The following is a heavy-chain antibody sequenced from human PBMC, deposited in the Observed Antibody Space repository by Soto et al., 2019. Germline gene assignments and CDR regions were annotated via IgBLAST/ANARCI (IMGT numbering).Heavy chain of an antibody. CDR3: AGSDSGGINWFDP. CDR2: ISSDGSSK. J-gene: IGHJ5*02. V-gene: IGHV3-30-3*01. Sequence: QVRLVESGGGVVQPGRSLTLSCAASGFMFSNYAMHWIRQAPGKGLEWVALISSDGSSKFYADSVKGRLTISRDNSINTPYLQLNSLRAEETALYYCAGSDSGGINWFDPWGQGTLVIVSS. CDR1: GFMFSNYA. D-gene: IGHD2-21*02.